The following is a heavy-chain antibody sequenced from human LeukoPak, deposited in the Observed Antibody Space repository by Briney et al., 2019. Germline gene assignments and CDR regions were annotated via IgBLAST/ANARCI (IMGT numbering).Heavy chain of an antibody. Sequence: SVKVSCKASGGTFSSYAISWVRQAPGQGLEWMGGIIPIFGTANYAQKFQGRVTITADESTSTAHMELSSLRSEDTAVYYCARGHGSGSYYNVPDYWGQGTLVTVSS. J-gene: IGHJ4*02. CDR1: GGTFSSYA. D-gene: IGHD3-10*01. CDR3: ARGHGSGSYYNVPDY. V-gene: IGHV1-69*13. CDR2: IIPIFGTA.